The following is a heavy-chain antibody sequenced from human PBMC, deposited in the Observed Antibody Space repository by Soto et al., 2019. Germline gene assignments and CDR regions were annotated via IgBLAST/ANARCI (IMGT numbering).Heavy chain of an antibody. V-gene: IGHV1-69*13. CDR3: ARGLLPFENPAFDY. D-gene: IGHD2-15*01. CDR1: GGTFSIYA. J-gene: IGHJ4*02. Sequence: SVKVSCKASGGTFSIYAISWVRQAPGQGLEWMGGIIPIFSTANYAQKFQGRVTITADESTSTAYMELSSLRSEDTAVYYCARGLLPFENPAFDYWGQGTLVTVSS. CDR2: IIPIFSTA.